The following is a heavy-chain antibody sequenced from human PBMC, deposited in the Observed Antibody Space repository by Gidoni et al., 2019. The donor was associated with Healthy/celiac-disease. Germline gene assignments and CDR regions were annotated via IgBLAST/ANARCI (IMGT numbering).Heavy chain of an antibody. Sequence: EVQLVESGGGLVQPGGSLRLSCAASGVTFSSYWMSWVRQAPGKGLEWVANIKQDGSEKYYVDSVKGRFTISRDNAKNSLYLQMNSLRAEDTAVYYCARDLLVRYWFDPWGQGTLVTVSS. CDR1: GVTFSSYW. CDR2: IKQDGSEK. V-gene: IGHV3-7*01. J-gene: IGHJ5*02. CDR3: ARDLLVRYWFDP. D-gene: IGHD1-26*01.